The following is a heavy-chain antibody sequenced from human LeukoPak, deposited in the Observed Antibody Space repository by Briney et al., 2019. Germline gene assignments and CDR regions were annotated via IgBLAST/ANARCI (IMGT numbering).Heavy chain of an antibody. CDR3: ATDCSSTSCYLFDP. J-gene: IGHJ5*02. Sequence: ASVKVSCKASGYTFTGYYMHWVRQAPGQGLEWMGWTNPNSGGTNYAQKFQGRVTMTRDTSISPAYMELSRLRSDDTAVYYCATDCSSTSCYLFDPWGQGTLVTVSS. CDR1: GYTFTGYY. D-gene: IGHD2-2*01. V-gene: IGHV1-2*02. CDR2: TNPNSGGT.